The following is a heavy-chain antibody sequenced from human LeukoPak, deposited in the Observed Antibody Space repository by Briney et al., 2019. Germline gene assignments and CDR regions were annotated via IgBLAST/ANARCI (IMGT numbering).Heavy chain of an antibody. CDR3: ATRSYDYGDSPDY. V-gene: IGHV1-2*06. CDR1: GYTFTGYY. Sequence: ASVKVSCKASGYTFTGYYMRWVRQAPGQGLEWMGRINPNSGGTNYAQKFQGRVTMTRDTSITTAYMELSRLRSDDTAVYYCATRSYDYGDSPDYWGQGTLVTVSS. D-gene: IGHD4-17*01. CDR2: INPNSGGT. J-gene: IGHJ4*02.